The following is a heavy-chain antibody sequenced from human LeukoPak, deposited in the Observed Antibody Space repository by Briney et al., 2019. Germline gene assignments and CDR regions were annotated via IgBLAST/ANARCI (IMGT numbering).Heavy chain of an antibody. Sequence: GGSLRLSCAASGFTFSSYWMSWVRQAPGKGLEWVAFIRYDGSNKYYADSVKGRFTISRDNSKNTLYLQMNSLRAEDTAVYYCARDMSVVPPGDYFDYWGQGTLVTVSS. CDR2: IRYDGSNK. D-gene: IGHD2-21*01. V-gene: IGHV3-30*02. CDR3: ARDMSVVPPGDYFDY. J-gene: IGHJ4*02. CDR1: GFTFSSYW.